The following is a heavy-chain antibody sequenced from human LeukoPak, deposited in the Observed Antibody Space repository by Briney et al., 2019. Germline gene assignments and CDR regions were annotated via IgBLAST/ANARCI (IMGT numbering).Heavy chain of an antibody. CDR2: IYYSGST. D-gene: IGHD5-24*01. J-gene: IGHJ4*02. CDR3: ARERGDGYSSEYYFDY. V-gene: IGHV4-39*07. Sequence: SESLSLTCTVSGGSISSSSYYWGWIRQPPGKGLEWIGSIYYSGSTYYNPSLKSRVTISVDTSKNQFSLKLSSVTAADTAVYYCARERGDGYSSEYYFDYWGQGTLVTVSS. CDR1: GGSISSSSYY.